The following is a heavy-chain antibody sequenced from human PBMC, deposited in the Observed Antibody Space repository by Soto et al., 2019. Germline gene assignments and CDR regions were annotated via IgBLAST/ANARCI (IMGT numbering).Heavy chain of an antibody. CDR3: ARAAIFGVVSAYYYYYGMDV. V-gene: IGHV1-69*01. Sequence: QVQLVQSGAEVKKPGSSVKVSCKASVGTFSSYAISWVRQALGQGLEWMGGIIPIFGTANYAQKFQGRVTITADEFTSTAYMELSSLRSEDTAVYYCARAAIFGVVSAYYYYYGMDVWGQGTTVTVPS. D-gene: IGHD3-3*01. CDR1: VGTFSSYA. CDR2: IIPIFGTA. J-gene: IGHJ6*02.